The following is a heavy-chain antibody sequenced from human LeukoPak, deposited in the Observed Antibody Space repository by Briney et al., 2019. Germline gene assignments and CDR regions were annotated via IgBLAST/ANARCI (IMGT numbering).Heavy chain of an antibody. J-gene: IGHJ4*02. CDR1: GFTVSSNY. CDR3: ARDGGGNSGSFDY. Sequence: PGGSLRLSCAASGFTVSSNYMSWVRQAPGKGLEWVSVIYSGGSTYYADSVKGRFTITRDNSKNTLYLQMNSLRAEDTAVYYCARDGGGNSGSFDYWGQGTLVTVSS. CDR2: IYSGGST. D-gene: IGHD4-23*01. V-gene: IGHV3-66*01.